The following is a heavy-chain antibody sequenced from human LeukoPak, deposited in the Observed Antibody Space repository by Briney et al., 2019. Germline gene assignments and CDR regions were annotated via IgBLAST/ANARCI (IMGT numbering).Heavy chain of an antibody. V-gene: IGHV1-46*03. D-gene: IGHD7-27*01. CDR1: GYAFTTYY. CDR2: INPSGGST. Sequence: GASVKVSCKASGYAFTTYYMHWVRQAPGQGLGWMGIINPSGGSTTYAQKFQGRVTMTRDTSTSTVYMELSSLRSEDTAVYYCARIKLGVNAFDIWGQGTVVTVSS. J-gene: IGHJ3*02. CDR3: ARIKLGVNAFDI.